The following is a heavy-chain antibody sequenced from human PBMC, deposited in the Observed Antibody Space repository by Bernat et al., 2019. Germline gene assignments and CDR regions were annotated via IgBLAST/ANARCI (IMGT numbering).Heavy chain of an antibody. Sequence: VQLVESGGGVVQPGRSLRLSCAASGFTFSSYGMHWVRQAPGKGLEWVAVISYDGSNKYYADSVKGRFTISRDNSKNTLYLQMNSLRAEDTAVYYCAKDDFGYPATAYGMDVWGQGTTVTVSS. J-gene: IGHJ6*02. CDR3: AKDDFGYPATAYGMDV. CDR2: ISYDGSNK. V-gene: IGHV3-30*18. D-gene: IGHD6-25*01. CDR1: GFTFSSYG.